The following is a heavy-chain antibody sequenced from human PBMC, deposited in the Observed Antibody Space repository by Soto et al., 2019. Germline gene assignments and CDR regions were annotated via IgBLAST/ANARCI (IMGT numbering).Heavy chain of an antibody. J-gene: IGHJ6*02. D-gene: IGHD1-7*01. V-gene: IGHV3-13*05. Sequence: ESGGGLVQPGGSLRLSCEASGFTFRNYDMHWVRQGTGKGLEWVSGISAAGDPDYADSVEGRFTISRENAQNSFFLQMNSLRVCDTAVYYCAGTDRDFYGLDVWGQGTTVIVSS. CDR3: AGTDRDFYGLDV. CDR1: GFTFRNYD. CDR2: ISAAGDP.